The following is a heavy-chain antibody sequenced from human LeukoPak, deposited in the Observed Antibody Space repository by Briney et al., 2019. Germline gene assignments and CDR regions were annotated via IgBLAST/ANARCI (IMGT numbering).Heavy chain of an antibody. D-gene: IGHD6-13*01. CDR2: ISGSGGST. J-gene: IGHJ4*02. V-gene: IGHV3-23*01. Sequence: GGSLRLSCAASGFTFSSYAMSWVRQAPGKGLEWVSAISGSGGSTYYADSVKGRFTISRDNSKNTLYLQMNSLRAEDTAVYYCAKDSTLHRAPYSSSWSPFDYWGQGTLVTVSS. CDR1: GFTFSSYA. CDR3: AKDSTLHRAPYSSSWSPFDY.